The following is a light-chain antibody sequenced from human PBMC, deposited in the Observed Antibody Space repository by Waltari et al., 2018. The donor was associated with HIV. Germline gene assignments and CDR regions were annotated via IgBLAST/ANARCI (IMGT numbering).Light chain of an antibody. J-gene: IGKJ2*01. CDR3: QQYYSIPNT. V-gene: IGKV1-NL1*01. Sequence: DVHMTQSPSSLSASVADRVTITCRASQPLSNSLAWYQQKPGKAPKPLVYGTSRLESGVPSRFSGSGSGTDYTLTISSLQPEDFASYYCQQYYSIPNTFGQGTKLEIK. CDR1: QPLSNS. CDR2: GTS.